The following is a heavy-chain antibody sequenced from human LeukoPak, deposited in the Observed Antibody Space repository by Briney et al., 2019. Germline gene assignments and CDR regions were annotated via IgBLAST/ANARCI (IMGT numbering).Heavy chain of an antibody. D-gene: IGHD3-10*01. Sequence: ASVKVSCKASGFTFTSYDINWVRQASEQGLEWMGWMNPNNGNTGYAQKFQGRVTMTRDTSISTAYMELRGLRSEDTAVYYCVRDGEGVGISANYWFDPWGQGTLVTVSS. CDR3: VRDGEGVGISANYWFDP. CDR2: MNPNNGNT. CDR1: GFTFTSYD. V-gene: IGHV1-8*01. J-gene: IGHJ5*02.